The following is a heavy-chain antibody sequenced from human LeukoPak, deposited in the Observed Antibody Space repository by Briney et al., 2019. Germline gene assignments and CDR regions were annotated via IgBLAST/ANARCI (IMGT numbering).Heavy chain of an antibody. D-gene: IGHD3-16*01. CDR2: INHSGST. J-gene: IGHJ6*03. Sequence: SETLSLTCAVYGGSFSGYYWSWIRQPPGKGLEWIGEINHSGSTNYNPSPKSRVTISVDTSKNQFSLKLSSVTAADTAVYYCARGSPSPRFYYYYMDVWGKGTTVTVSS. CDR3: ARGSPSPRFYYYYMDV. V-gene: IGHV4-34*01. CDR1: GGSFSGYY.